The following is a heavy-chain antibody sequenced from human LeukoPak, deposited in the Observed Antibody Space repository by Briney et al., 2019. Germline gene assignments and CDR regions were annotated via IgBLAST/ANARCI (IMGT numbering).Heavy chain of an antibody. CDR1: GYTFTAYY. D-gene: IGHD3-10*01. Sequence: GASVKVSCKASGYTFTAYYIHWVRQAPGQGLEWMGWINPNSGSTNYAQNFQGRVTMTRDTSISTAYMELSRPRSDDTAMYYCALSGGAHCYGSVGAFDIWGQGTMVTVSS. CDR2: INPNSGST. V-gene: IGHV1-2*02. J-gene: IGHJ3*02. CDR3: ALSGGAHCYGSVGAFDI.